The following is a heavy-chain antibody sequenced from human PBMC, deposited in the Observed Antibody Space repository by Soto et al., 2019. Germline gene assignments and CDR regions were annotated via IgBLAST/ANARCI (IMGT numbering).Heavy chain of an antibody. D-gene: IGHD2-21*02. V-gene: IGHV4-30-4*01. CDR3: AREDDSGDRDYYGLYA. CDR2: VHYSGSV. Sequence: QVQLQQSGPGLVKPSQTLSLTCTVSGGSISFDHYHWTWIRQPPGKGLEWIGYVHYSGSVLYNPSLQSRVSISVDTSKNQFSLKLSSVTAADTAVYFCAREDDSGDRDYYGLYAWGQGTTVTVSS. J-gene: IGHJ6*02. CDR1: GGSISFDHYH.